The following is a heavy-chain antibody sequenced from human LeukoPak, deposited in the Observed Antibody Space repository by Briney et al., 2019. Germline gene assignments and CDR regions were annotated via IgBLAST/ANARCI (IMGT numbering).Heavy chain of an antibody. V-gene: IGHV3-30*04. CDR3: ARGSSWGYDSSGYYYLGVLDY. CDR2: ISYDGSNK. Sequence: GGSLRLSCAASGFTFSSYEMNWVRQAPGKGLEWVAVISYDGSNKYYADSVKGRFTISRDNSKNTLYLQMNSLRAEDTAVYYCARGSSWGYDSSGYYYLGVLDYWGQGTLVTVSS. J-gene: IGHJ4*02. D-gene: IGHD3-22*01. CDR1: GFTFSSYE.